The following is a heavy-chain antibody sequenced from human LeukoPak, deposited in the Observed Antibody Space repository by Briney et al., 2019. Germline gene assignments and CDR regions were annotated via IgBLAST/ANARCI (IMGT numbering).Heavy chain of an antibody. D-gene: IGHD3-3*01. CDR2: MNPNSGNT. CDR3: ARGNVLRFLEWFEYWFDP. CDR1: GYTFTSYD. J-gene: IGHJ5*02. V-gene: IGHV1-8*01. Sequence: ASVKVSCKASGYTFTSYDINWVRQATGQGLEWMGWMNPNSGNTGYAQKFQGRVTMTRNTSISTAYMELSSLRSEDTAVYYCARGNVLRFLEWFEYWFDPWGQGTLVTVSS.